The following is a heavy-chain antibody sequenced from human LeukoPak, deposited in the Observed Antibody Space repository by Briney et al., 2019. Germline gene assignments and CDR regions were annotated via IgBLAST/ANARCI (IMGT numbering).Heavy chain of an antibody. CDR3: VRYSNSCYDP. D-gene: IGHD5-12*01. J-gene: IGHJ5*02. CDR2: ISTDGRGT. Sequence: GGSLRLSCAASGFTFNIYAMHWVRQAPGTGLEYVSAISTDGRGTYYADPVKGRFTISRDNSKNALYLQMSSLRPEDTAIYYCVRYSNSCYDPWGQGTLVTVSS. CDR1: GFTFNIYA. V-gene: IGHV3-64D*06.